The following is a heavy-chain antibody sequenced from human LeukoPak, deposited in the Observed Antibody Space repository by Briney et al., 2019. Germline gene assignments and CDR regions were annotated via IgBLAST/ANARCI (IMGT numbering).Heavy chain of an antibody. Sequence: SETLSLTCTVSGYSISSGYYWGWIRQPPGKGLEWIGSIYHSGSTYYNPSLKSRVTISVDTSENQFSLKLSSVTAADTAVYYCARDNGYQLPVDYWGQGTLVTVSS. J-gene: IGHJ4*02. V-gene: IGHV4-38-2*02. CDR2: IYHSGST. CDR1: GYSISSGYY. CDR3: ARDNGYQLPVDY. D-gene: IGHD2-2*01.